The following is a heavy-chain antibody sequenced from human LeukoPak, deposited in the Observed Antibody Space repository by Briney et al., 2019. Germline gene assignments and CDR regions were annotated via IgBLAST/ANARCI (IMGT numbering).Heavy chain of an antibody. V-gene: IGHV3-23*01. J-gene: IGHJ4*02. D-gene: IGHD1-26*01. CDR1: GFKFDDYA. Sequence: GGSLRLSCAASGFKFDDYAMFCVRHGRGKGMEWVSPISGSGGSTYYADSVKGRFTISRDNSKNTLYLQMNSLRAEDTAVYYCAKKPRPYSGSYSFWYFDYWGQGTLVTASS. CDR2: ISGSGGST. CDR3: AKKPRPYSGSYSFWYFDY.